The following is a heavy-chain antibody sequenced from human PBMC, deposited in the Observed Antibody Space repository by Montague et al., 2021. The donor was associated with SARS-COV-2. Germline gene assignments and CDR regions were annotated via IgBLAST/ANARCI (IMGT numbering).Heavy chain of an antibody. Sequence: SETLSLTCAVYGGSFTDFYWTWIRQPPGKGLEWIGESNDRGSSNYNPSLKNRVTISVDTPKNQISLKLTSVTAADTATYYCARGQVTVFASLISFPSAGAIDVWGQGTTVTVS. CDR2: SNDRGSS. V-gene: IGHV4-34*01. J-gene: IGHJ3*01. CDR3: ARGQVTVFASLISFPSAGAIDV. D-gene: IGHD3-16*02. CDR1: GGSFTDFY.